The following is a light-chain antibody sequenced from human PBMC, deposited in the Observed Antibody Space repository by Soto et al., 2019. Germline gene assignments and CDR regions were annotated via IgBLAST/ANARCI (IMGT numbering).Light chain of an antibody. CDR3: QQYNNWPPIT. J-gene: IGKJ5*01. Sequence: EIVMTQSPATLSVSPGERATLSCRASQSVSSNLAWYQQKPGQAPRLLIYGASTRATGISARFSGSGSGTEFTLTFSSLQSEDFAVYYYQQYNNWPPITFGQGTRLEIK. CDR2: GAS. V-gene: IGKV3-15*01. CDR1: QSVSSN.